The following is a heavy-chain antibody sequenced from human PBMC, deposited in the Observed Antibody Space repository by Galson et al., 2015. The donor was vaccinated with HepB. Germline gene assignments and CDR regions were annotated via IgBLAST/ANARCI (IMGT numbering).Heavy chain of an antibody. D-gene: IGHD1-26*01. V-gene: IGHV1-2*02. CDR1: GYTFTGYY. Sequence: SVKVSCKASGYTFTGYYMHWVRQAPGQGLEWMGWINPNSGGTNYAQKFQGRVTMTRDTSISTAYMELSRLRSDDTAVYYCAREAYDSGSYFGANWFDPWGQGTLVTVSS. CDR2: INPNSGGT. CDR3: AREAYDSGSYFGANWFDP. J-gene: IGHJ5*02.